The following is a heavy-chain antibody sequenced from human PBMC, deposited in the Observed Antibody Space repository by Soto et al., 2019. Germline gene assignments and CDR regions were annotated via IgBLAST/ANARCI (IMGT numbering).Heavy chain of an antibody. J-gene: IGHJ6*02. CDR3: ARQGRYYDSSGLDYYYGMDV. Sequence: GESLKISCKGSGYSFTNYWISWVRQMPGKGLGWMGRIDPSDSYIKYSPSFQGHVTISADNSISTAYLQWSSLKASDTAMYYCARQGRYYDSSGLDYYYGMDVWGQGTTVTVSS. V-gene: IGHV5-10-1*01. CDR2: IDPSDSYI. D-gene: IGHD3-22*01. CDR1: GYSFTNYW.